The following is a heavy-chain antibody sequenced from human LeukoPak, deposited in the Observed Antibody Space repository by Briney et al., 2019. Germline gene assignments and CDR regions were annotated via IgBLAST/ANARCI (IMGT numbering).Heavy chain of an antibody. CDR3: ARGRTRAVSRGGVVPAASWYMDV. D-gene: IGHD2-2*01. Sequence: RASVKVSCKASGGTFSSYAISWVRQAPGQGLEWMGGIIPIFGTANYAQKFQGRVTITADESTSTAYMELSSLRSEDTAVYYCARGRTRAVSRGGVVPAASWYMDVWGKGTTVTVSS. V-gene: IGHV1-69*13. CDR2: IIPIFGTA. CDR1: GGTFSSYA. J-gene: IGHJ6*03.